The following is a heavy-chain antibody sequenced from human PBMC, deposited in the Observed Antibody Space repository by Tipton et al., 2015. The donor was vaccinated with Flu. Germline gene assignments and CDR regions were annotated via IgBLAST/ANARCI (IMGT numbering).Heavy chain of an antibody. CDR1: GGSISTSCYY. J-gene: IGHJ4*02. D-gene: IGHD1-1*01. Sequence: TLSLTCTVSGGSISTSCYYWGWIRQPPGKGLEWIGSIRYGGSSYYTPSLKSRVTISLDMSKDQFSLKLASVTAADTAVYYCARVWSSFVATASLDYWGRGTLVTVSS. CDR3: ARVWSSFVATASLDY. V-gene: IGHV4-39*07. CDR2: IRYGGSS.